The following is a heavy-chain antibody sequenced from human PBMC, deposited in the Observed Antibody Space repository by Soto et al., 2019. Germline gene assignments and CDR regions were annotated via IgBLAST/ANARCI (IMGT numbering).Heavy chain of an antibody. CDR3: ASGGRSMYRD. V-gene: IGHV4-59*01. J-gene: IGHJ4*02. Sequence: QVHRLESGPGLVKPSETLSLTCEVSGVSISDYYCSWIRQPPGKGLEWIGYMSNSGATHYNASLKSRATISVDTSKNQFSLKLTSVTAADTAIYYCASGGRSMYRDWGQGTLVTVSS. CDR2: MSNSGAT. CDR1: GVSISDYY. D-gene: IGHD3-10*02.